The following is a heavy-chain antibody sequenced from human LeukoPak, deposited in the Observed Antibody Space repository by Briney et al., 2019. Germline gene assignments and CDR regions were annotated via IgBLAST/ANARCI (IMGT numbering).Heavy chain of an antibody. V-gene: IGHV3-21*01. CDR3: ARDQKYSSSLFDY. CDR1: GFTFSSYS. J-gene: IGHJ4*02. CDR2: ISSSSSYI. D-gene: IGHD6-6*01. Sequence: GGSLRLSCAASGFTFSSYSMTWVRQAPGKGLEWVSSISSSSSYIYYADSVKGRFTISRDNAKNSLYLQMNSLRAEDTAVYYCARDQKYSSSLFDYWGQGTLVTVSS.